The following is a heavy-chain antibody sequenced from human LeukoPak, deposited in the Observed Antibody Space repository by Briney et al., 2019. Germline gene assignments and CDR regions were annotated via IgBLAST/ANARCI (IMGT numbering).Heavy chain of an antibody. J-gene: IGHJ4*02. CDR1: GFTFSGYW. Sequence: GGSLRLSCAASGFTFSGYWVSWVRQTPEKGLEWVANIKQDGYEKYYVDSVKGRFTISRDNAKNSLYLQMNSLRADDTAIYYCARDKIVGPTTLDYWGQGTLVAVSS. CDR2: IKQDGYEK. V-gene: IGHV3-7*01. D-gene: IGHD1-26*01. CDR3: ARDKIVGPTTLDY.